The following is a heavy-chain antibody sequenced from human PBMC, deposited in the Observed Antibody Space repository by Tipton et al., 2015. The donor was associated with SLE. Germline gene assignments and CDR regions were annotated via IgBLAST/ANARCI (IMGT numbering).Heavy chain of an antibody. J-gene: IGHJ4*02. CDR1: GFTFSSYA. D-gene: IGHD6-19*01. V-gene: IGHV3-30-3*01. CDR3: ARGAQYSSLIDH. Sequence: SLRLSCAASGFTFSSYAMSWVRQAPGKGLEWVAVIPYDGSRQYYTDSVKGRFTISRDNSKNTLYLQMNSVRVEDTAVYYCARGAQYSSLIDHWGQGTLVTVSS. CDR2: IPYDGSRQ.